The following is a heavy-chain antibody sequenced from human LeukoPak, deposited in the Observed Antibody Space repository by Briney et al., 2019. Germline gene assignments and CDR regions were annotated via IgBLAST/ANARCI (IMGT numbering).Heavy chain of an antibody. CDR2: INHSGST. D-gene: IGHD5-18*01. CDR1: GGSFSGYY. J-gene: IGHJ4*02. V-gene: IGHV4-34*01. Sequence: SETLSLTCADYGGSFSGYYWSWIRQPPGKGLEWIGEINHSGSTNYNPSLKSRVTISVDTSKNQFSLKLSSVTAADTAVYYCASGYSYGWSAFDYWGQGTLVTVSS. CDR3: ASGYSYGWSAFDY.